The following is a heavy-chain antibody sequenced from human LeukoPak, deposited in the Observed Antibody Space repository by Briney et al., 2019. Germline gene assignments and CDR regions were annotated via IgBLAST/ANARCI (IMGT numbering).Heavy chain of an antibody. CDR2: IYTSGST. V-gene: IGHV4-4*07. D-gene: IGHD3-3*01. CDR1: GGSISSYY. CDR3: AREGGLFGAESIYYYYGMDV. J-gene: IGHJ6*02. Sequence: SETLSLTCTVSGGSISSYYRSWIRQPAGKGLEWIGRIYTSGSTNYNPSLKSRVTMSVDTSKNQFSLKLSSVTAADTAVYYCAREGGLFGAESIYYYYGMDVWGQGTRSPSP.